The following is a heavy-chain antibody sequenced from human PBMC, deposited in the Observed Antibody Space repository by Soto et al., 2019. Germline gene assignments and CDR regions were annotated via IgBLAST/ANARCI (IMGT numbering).Heavy chain of an antibody. CDR2: IYYSGST. D-gene: IGHD6-13*01. Sequence: KPSETLSLTCTVSGGSISSGGYYWSWIRQHPGKGLEWIGYIYYSGSTYYNPSLKSRVTISVDTSKNQFSLKLSSVTAADTAVYYCAAAHLYSSSWYAGAPNWFDPWGQGTLVTVSS. CDR1: GGSISSGGYY. J-gene: IGHJ5*02. CDR3: AAAHLYSSSWYAGAPNWFDP. V-gene: IGHV4-31*03.